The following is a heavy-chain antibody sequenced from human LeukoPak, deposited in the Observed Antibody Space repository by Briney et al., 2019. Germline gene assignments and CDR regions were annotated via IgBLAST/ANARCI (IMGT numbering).Heavy chain of an antibody. Sequence: PGGSLRLSCAASGFTFSSYAMSWVRQAPGKGLEWVANIKLDGSEKNYVDSVKGRFTISRDNTKNSLYLQMNSPRAEDTAVFYCARDQYDTWSRRGNFDSWGQGTLVIVSS. J-gene: IGHJ4*02. CDR2: IKLDGSEK. D-gene: IGHD3-3*01. CDR1: GFTFSSYA. CDR3: ARDQYDTWSRRGNFDS. V-gene: IGHV3-7*03.